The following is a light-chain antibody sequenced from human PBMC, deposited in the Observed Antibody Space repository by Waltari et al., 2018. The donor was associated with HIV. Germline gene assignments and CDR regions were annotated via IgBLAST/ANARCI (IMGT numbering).Light chain of an antibody. CDR3: QSFDTSLSASV. CDR1: NTNIGPGYD. V-gene: IGLV1-40*01. Sequence: QSVLTQPPSVSGAPGQRVTISCTGSNTNIGPGYDVHWYQQVPGRAPKLLIYDNTNRPSGVPDRFSGYKSGTSAALAITGLQAVDETDYYCQSFDTSLSASVFGTGTRVTVL. J-gene: IGLJ1*01. CDR2: DNT.